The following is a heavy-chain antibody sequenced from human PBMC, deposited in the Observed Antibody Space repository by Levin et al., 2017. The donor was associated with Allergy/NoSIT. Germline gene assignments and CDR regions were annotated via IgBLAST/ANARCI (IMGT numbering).Heavy chain of an antibody. Sequence: ETLSLTCAASGFTFSSYSMNWVRQAPGKGLEWVSYISSSSSTIYYADSVKGRFTISRDNAKNSLYLQMNSLRAEDTAVYYCARDRYYDSSGYYYADAFDSWGQGTMVTVSS. D-gene: IGHD3-22*01. CDR2: ISSSSSTI. V-gene: IGHV3-48*01. CDR1: GFTFSSYS. J-gene: IGHJ3*02. CDR3: ARDRYYDSSGYYYADAFDS.